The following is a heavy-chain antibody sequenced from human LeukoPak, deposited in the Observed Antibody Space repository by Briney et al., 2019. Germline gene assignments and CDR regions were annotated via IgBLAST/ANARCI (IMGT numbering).Heavy chain of an antibody. V-gene: IGHV3-74*01. CDR2: INSDGSST. CDR1: GFTFSIYW. D-gene: IGHD5-18*01. J-gene: IGHJ5*02. Sequence: GGSLRLSCAASGFTFSIYWMHWVRQAPGKGLVWVSRINSDGSSTSYADSVKGRFTISRDNAKNTLYLQMNSLRAEDTAVYYCARDDAGYSYDPRGWFDPWGQGTLVTVSS. CDR3: ARDDAGYSYDPRGWFDP.